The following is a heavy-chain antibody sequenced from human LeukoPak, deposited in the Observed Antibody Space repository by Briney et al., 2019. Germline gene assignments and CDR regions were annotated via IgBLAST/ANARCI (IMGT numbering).Heavy chain of an antibody. J-gene: IGHJ4*02. CDR2: ISNSGSST. CDR3: ARDGGGAD. D-gene: IGHD2-21*01. V-gene: IGHV3-23*01. Sequence: GGSLRLSCAASGFTFSSYGMHWVRQAPGKGLEWVSAISNSGSSTYYADSVKGRFTISRDNSKNTLYLQMNSLRAEDTAVYYCARDGGGADWGQGTLVTVSS. CDR1: GFTFSSYG.